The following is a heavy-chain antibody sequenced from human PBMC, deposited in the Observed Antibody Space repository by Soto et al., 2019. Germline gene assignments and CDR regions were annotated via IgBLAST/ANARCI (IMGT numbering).Heavy chain of an antibody. CDR3: ARDLHDYVSFRFDP. J-gene: IGHJ5*02. CDR2: ISRSSSYI. Sequence: EVQLVESGGGLVKPGGSLRLSCAASGFTFSSYSMNWVRQAPGKGQAWVSSISRSSSYIYYADSVKGRFTISRDNAKNSLYLQMNSLSAEDTAVYYCARDLHDYVSFRFDPRGQGTLVTVSS. V-gene: IGHV3-21*01. CDR1: GFTFSSYS. D-gene: IGHD3-16*01.